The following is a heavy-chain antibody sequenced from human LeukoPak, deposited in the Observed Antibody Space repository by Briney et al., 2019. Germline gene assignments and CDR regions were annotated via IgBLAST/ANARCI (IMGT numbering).Heavy chain of an antibody. CDR2: ISGSGSNK. J-gene: IGHJ4*02. CDR3: ATSQASVAGIVGD. D-gene: IGHD6-19*01. CDR1: GFTFSDYF. Sequence: GGSLRLSCAASGFTFSDYFMTWIRQAPGKGLEWVSYISGSGSNKYYADSVKGRFTISRDNAKNSLYLQMNSLRVEDTAVYYCATSQASVAGIVGDWGQGTLVTVSS. V-gene: IGHV3-11*04.